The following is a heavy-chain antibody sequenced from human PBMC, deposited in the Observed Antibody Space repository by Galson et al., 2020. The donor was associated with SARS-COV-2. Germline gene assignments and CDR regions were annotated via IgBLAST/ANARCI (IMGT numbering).Heavy chain of an antibody. J-gene: IGHJ5*02. D-gene: IGHD3-9*01. CDR2: INAGNGNT. Sequence: ASVKVSCKASGYTFTSYAMHWVRQAPGQRLEWMGWINAGNGNTKYSQKFQGRVTITRDTSASTAYMELSSLRSEDTAVYYCARELQPFDWLWYWFDPWGQGTLVTVSS. V-gene: IGHV1-3*01. CDR1: GYTFTSYA. CDR3: ARELQPFDWLWYWFDP.